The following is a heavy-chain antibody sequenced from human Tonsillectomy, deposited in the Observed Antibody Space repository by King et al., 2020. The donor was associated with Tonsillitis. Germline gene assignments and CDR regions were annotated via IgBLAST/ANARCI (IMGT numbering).Heavy chain of an antibody. CDR1: GGSVSTYY. J-gene: IGHJ4*02. Sequence: VQLQESGPGLVKPSETLSLTCSVSGGSVSTYYWGWIRQPPGKGLEWIGYIYYSGSTSYNPSLKSRVTISLDTSKNQFSLKLSSLTAADTAVFYCARVSAGGTSSSNFDYWGQGTLVTVSS. CDR3: ARVSAGGTSSSNFDY. D-gene: IGHD6-6*01. V-gene: IGHV4-59*02. CDR2: IYYSGST.